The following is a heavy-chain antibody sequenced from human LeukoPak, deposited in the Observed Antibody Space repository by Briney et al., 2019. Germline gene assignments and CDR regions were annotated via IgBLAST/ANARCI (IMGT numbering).Heavy chain of an antibody. D-gene: IGHD2-15*01. CDR2: INPNSGVT. CDR1: GYTFTGYD. Sequence: ASLKLSCKASGYTFTGYDIHWVRQAPGQGLEWMGWINPNSGVTNYAHKFQGRVNMTRDTCISTAYMELSRLRSDDTAVYYCARRGLGYCSGGSCNLDYWGQGTLVTVSS. V-gene: IGHV1-2*07. CDR3: ARRGLGYCSGGSCNLDY. J-gene: IGHJ4*02.